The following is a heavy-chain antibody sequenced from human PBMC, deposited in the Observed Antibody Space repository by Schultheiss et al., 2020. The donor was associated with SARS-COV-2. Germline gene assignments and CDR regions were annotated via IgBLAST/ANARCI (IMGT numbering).Heavy chain of an antibody. Sequence: GGSLRLSCAASGFTFSSYSMNWVRQAPGKGLEWVSSISSSSSYIYYADSVKGRFTISRDNAKNSLYLQMNSLRDEDTAVYYCASGYSSSWYGAGFDYWGQGTLVTVSS. J-gene: IGHJ4*02. V-gene: IGHV3-21*01. D-gene: IGHD6-13*01. CDR1: GFTFSSYS. CDR2: ISSSSSYI. CDR3: ASGYSSSWYGAGFDY.